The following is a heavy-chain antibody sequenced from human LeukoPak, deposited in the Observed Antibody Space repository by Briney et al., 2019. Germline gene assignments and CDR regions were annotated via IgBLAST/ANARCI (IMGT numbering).Heavy chain of an antibody. V-gene: IGHV3-7*01. Sequence: GGSLRLSCAASGFTFSSYGMSWVRQAPGKGLEWVANIKQDGSEKYYVDSVKGRFTISRDNAKNSLYLQMNSLRAEDTAVYYCASTLLAVADYWGQGTLVTVSS. CDR2: IKQDGSEK. CDR1: GFTFSSYG. CDR3: ASTLLAVADY. D-gene: IGHD6-19*01. J-gene: IGHJ4*02.